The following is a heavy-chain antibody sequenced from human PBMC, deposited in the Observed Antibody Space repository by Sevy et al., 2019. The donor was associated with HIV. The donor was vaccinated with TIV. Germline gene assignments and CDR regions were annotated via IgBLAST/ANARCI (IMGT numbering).Heavy chain of an antibody. J-gene: IGHJ4*02. CDR2: ISGSGGST. D-gene: IGHD6-13*01. Sequence: GESLKISCAASGFTFSSYAMSWVRQAPGKGLEWVSAISGSGGSTYYADSVKGRFTISRDNSKNTLYLQMNSLRAEDTAVYYCAKDWYGYFDYWGQGTLVTVSS. CDR3: AKDWYGYFDY. CDR1: GFTFSSYA. V-gene: IGHV3-23*01.